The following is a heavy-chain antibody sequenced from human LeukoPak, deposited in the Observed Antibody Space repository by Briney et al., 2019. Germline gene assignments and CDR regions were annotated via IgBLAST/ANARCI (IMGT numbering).Heavy chain of an antibody. Sequence: PGGSLRLSCAASGFTFSSYAMHWVRQALGKGLEWGAVISYDGSNKYYADSVKGRFTISRDNSKNTLYLQMNSLRAEDTAVYYCAREWRYCSSTSCNNWFDPWGQGTLVTVSS. CDR2: ISYDGSNK. CDR1: GFTFSSYA. D-gene: IGHD2-2*01. J-gene: IGHJ5*02. V-gene: IGHV3-30*04. CDR3: AREWRYCSSTSCNNWFDP.